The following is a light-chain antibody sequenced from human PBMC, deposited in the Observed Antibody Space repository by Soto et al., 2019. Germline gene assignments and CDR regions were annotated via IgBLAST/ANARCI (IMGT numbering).Light chain of an antibody. CDR2: DVS. CDR3: SSYTSSSTYV. V-gene: IGLV2-14*01. CDR1: SSDVGGYNY. J-gene: IGLJ1*01. Sequence: QSVLTQPASVSGAPGQWITISCTGTSSDVGGYNYVSWYQQHPGKAPKLMIYDVSNRPSGVSNRFSGSKSVNTASLTISGLQAEDEADYYCSSYTSSSTYVFGTVTKVTVL.